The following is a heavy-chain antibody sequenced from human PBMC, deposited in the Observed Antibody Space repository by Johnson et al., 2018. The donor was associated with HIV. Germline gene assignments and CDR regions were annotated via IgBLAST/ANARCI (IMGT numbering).Heavy chain of an antibody. CDR2: ISCDGSNK. Sequence: QVQLVESGGGVVQPGKSLRLSCAASGFSFSSYDMHWVRQAPGKGLEWVALISCDGSNKYYADYVKGRFTISRDNSKNTLYLQMNSLRAEDTAVYYCAKAFSSSWSDAFDIWGQGTMVTVSS. CDR3: AKAFSSSWSDAFDI. V-gene: IGHV3-30*18. J-gene: IGHJ3*02. CDR1: GFSFSSYD. D-gene: IGHD6-13*01.